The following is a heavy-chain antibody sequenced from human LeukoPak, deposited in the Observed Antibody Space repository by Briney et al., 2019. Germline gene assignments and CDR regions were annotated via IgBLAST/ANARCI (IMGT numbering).Heavy chain of an antibody. Sequence: ASVKVSCKASGGTFSSYAISWVRQAPGQGLEWMGGIIPIFGTANYAQKFQGRVTITTDESTSTAYMELSSLRSEDTAVYYCARGGSYYMDVWGKGTTVTVSS. V-gene: IGHV1-69*05. J-gene: IGHJ6*03. D-gene: IGHD2-15*01. CDR2: IIPIFGTA. CDR3: ARGGSYYMDV. CDR1: GGTFSSYA.